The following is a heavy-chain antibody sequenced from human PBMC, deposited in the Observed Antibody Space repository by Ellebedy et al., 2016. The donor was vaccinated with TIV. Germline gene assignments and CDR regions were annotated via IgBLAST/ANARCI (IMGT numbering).Heavy chain of an antibody. D-gene: IGHD6-13*01. CDR1: DGSISSGGHY. CDR3: ARDEYNISWFKY. J-gene: IGHJ4*02. V-gene: IGHV4-31*03. CDR2: IYYSGST. Sequence: MPSETLSLTCTVSDGSISSGGHYWSWIRQHPGKGLEWLGYIYYSGSTNYKPSLKSRVTISVDTSKNKFSLKLSSVTAADAAVYYCARDEYNISWFKYWGQGTLVTVSS.